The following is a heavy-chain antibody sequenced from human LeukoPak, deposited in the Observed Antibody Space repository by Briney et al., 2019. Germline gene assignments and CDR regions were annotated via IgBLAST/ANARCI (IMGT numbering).Heavy chain of an antibody. J-gene: IGHJ4*02. Sequence: GSSVKVSCKASGGTFSSYAISWVRQAPGQGLEWMGIINPSGGSTSYAQKFQGRVTMTRDTSTSTVYMELSSLRSEDTAVYYCARVGDSGSYRGPIDYWGQGTLVTVSS. D-gene: IGHD1-26*01. CDR1: GGTFSSYA. CDR3: ARVGDSGSYRGPIDY. V-gene: IGHV1-46*01. CDR2: INPSGGST.